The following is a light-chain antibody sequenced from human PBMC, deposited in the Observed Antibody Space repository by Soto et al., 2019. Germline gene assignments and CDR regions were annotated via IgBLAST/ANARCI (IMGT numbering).Light chain of an antibody. Sequence: DIQMPQPPSSLSASVGDRVTITCRASQSISTYLNWYQKKPGKAPKILIYAASSLQSGVPSRFSVSGSWTDFTFTNSSLQPEDFATYYYQQSFITPPTIGQGSNLEIK. J-gene: IGKJ2*01. CDR2: AAS. V-gene: IGKV1-39*01. CDR3: QQSFITPPT. CDR1: QSISTY.